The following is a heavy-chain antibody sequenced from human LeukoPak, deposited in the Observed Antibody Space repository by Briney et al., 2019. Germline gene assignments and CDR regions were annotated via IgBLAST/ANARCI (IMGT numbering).Heavy chain of an antibody. V-gene: IGHV1-18*04. Sequence: GASVKVSCKASGYTFTSYGISWVRQAPGQGLEWMGWISAYNGNTNYAQKLQGRVTMTTDTSTSTAYMELRSLRSDDTAVYYCARAVEDILTGYYIRYGMDVWGKGTTVTVSS. J-gene: IGHJ6*04. CDR1: GYTFTSYG. D-gene: IGHD3-9*01. CDR2: ISAYNGNT. CDR3: ARAVEDILTGYYIRYGMDV.